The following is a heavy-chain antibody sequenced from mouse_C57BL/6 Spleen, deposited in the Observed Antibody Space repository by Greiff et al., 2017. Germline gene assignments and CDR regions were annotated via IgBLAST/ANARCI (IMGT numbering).Heavy chain of an antibody. CDR3: ARSDSFDY. Sequence: QVQLQQPGAELVMPGASVKLSCKASGYTFTSYWMHWVKQRPGQGLEWIGEIDPSDSYTNYNQKFKGKSTLTVDQSSSTAYMQLSSLTSEDSAVYYCARSDSFDYWGQGTTLTVSS. CDR1: GYTFTSYW. J-gene: IGHJ2*01. V-gene: IGHV1-69*01. CDR2: IDPSDSYT.